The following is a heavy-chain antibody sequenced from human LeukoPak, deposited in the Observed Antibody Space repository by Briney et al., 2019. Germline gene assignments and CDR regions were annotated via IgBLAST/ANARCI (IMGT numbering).Heavy chain of an antibody. CDR2: ISNDGTNT. J-gene: IGHJ4*02. CDR1: GFTFSSYA. CDR3: ARALDATITPRPGGANFDY. V-gene: IGHV3-30-3*01. D-gene: IGHD6-6*01. Sequence: PGGSLRLSCAASGFTFSSYAMHWVSQAPGNGLEWVSVISNDGTNTYQADSVKGRFTISRDNFKNTLYLQINSLRTEDTAIYYCARALDATITPRPGGANFDYWGQGTLVTVSS.